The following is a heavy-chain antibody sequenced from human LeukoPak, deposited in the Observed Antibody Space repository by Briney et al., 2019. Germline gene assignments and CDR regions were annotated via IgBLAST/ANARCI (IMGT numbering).Heavy chain of an antibody. J-gene: IGHJ4*02. D-gene: IGHD2-2*01. V-gene: IGHV6-1*01. CDR1: GESVSTNSAA. CDR2: TYYRSKWYN. CDR3: ARGTRNAFDY. Sequence: SQTLSLTCAISGESVSTNSAAWNWIRQSPSRGLEWLGRTYYRSKWYNDSAVSVKRRITINPDTSKNQFSLQLNSVTPEDTAVYYCARGTRNAFDYWGQGTLVTVSS.